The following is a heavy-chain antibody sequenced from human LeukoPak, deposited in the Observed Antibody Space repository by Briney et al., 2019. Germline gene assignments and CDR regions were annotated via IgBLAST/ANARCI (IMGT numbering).Heavy chain of an antibody. CDR2: ISTYNGNT. D-gene: IGHD5-12*01. J-gene: IGHJ6*03. CDR1: GYTFTSHG. V-gene: IGHV1-18*01. CDR3: ARRGYSGYDCYDYYYYMDV. Sequence: ASVKVSCKASGYTFTSHGISWVRQAPGQGLEWMGWISTYNGNTNYAQKLQGRVSMTTDTSTSTAYMDLRSLRSEDTAVYYCARRGYSGYDCYDYYYYMDVWGKGTTVTISS.